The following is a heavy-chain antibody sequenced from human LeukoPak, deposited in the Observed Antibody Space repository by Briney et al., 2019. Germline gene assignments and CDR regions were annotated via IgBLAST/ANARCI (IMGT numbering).Heavy chain of an antibody. V-gene: IGHV4-59*01. D-gene: IGHD3-22*01. Sequence: SETLSLTCTVSGGSISTYYWSWMRQSPMKGLEWIGYIYYSGSTNYNPSLKSRVTISVDTSKNQFSLKLNSVTAADTAVYFCARGHNDSSGYYPRFDYWGQGTLVTVSS. CDR3: ARGHNDSSGYYPRFDY. J-gene: IGHJ4*02. CDR2: IYYSGST. CDR1: GGSISTYY.